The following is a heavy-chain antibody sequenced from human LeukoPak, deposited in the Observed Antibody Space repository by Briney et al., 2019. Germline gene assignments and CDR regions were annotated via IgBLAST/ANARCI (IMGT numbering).Heavy chain of an antibody. J-gene: IGHJ4*02. CDR1: GFTFSSYA. CDR2: IKQDGSEK. D-gene: IGHD6-13*01. V-gene: IGHV3-7*01. Sequence: TGGSLRLSCAASGFTFSSYAMSWVRQAPGKGLEWVANIKQDGSEKYYVDSVKGRFTISRDNAKNSLYLQMNSLRAEDTAVYYCARGEGSSWSPFDYWGQGTLVTVSS. CDR3: ARGEGSSWSPFDY.